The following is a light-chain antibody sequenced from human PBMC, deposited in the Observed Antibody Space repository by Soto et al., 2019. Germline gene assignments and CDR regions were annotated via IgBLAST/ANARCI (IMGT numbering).Light chain of an antibody. CDR3: QQRSNWPPDT. Sequence: EIVLTQSPATLSLSPGERATLSCRASQSVSSYLAWYQQKPGQAPRLLIYDASNRATGIPARFSGSGSGTDFTLTLSSLEPEDVAVYYCQQRSNWPPDTFGQGTKLEIK. CDR2: DAS. V-gene: IGKV3-11*01. J-gene: IGKJ2*01. CDR1: QSVSSY.